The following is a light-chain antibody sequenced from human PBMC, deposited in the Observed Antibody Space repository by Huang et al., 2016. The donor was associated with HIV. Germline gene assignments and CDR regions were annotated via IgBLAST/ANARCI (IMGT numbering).Light chain of an antibody. CDR2: ATS. CDR3: QKYDSAPRT. J-gene: IGKJ1*01. Sequence: IEMTQSPPSLSASIGYRVTLTCRASRDISTFCDWFHQQPGKPPKLLNYATSILHSGVPSRFSGRGSGSDFTRTISSLQSEDVGYYDCQKYDSAPRTCGQGTKVDLK. V-gene: IGKV1-27*01. CDR1: RDISTF.